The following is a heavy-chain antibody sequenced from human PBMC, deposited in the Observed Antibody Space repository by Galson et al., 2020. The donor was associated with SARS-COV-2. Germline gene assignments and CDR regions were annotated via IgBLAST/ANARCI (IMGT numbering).Heavy chain of an antibody. D-gene: IGHD2-2*01. Sequence: GGSLRLSCAASGFTVSSNYMSWVRQAPGKGLEWVSVIYSGGSTYYADSVKGRFTISRDNSKNTLYLQMNSLRAEDTAVYYCARDGVPQVVPAASNMDVWGKGTTVTVSS. CDR1: GFTVSSNY. CDR3: ARDGVPQVVPAASNMDV. V-gene: IGHV3-66*01. J-gene: IGHJ6*03. CDR2: IYSGGST.